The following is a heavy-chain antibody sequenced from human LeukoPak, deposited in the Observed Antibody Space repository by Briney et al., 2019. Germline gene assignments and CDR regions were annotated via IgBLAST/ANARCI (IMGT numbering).Heavy chain of an antibody. D-gene: IGHD3-22*01. V-gene: IGHV4-34*01. CDR2: INHSGTT. Sequence: SETLSLTCAVYGGSFSGYYWSRLRQPPGKGLEWIGEINHSGTTNYNPSLKSRVTISVDTSKNQFSLKLSSVTAADTAVYYCASVDYDSSGYYFDYWGQGTLVTVSS. J-gene: IGHJ4*02. CDR1: GGSFSGYY. CDR3: ASVDYDSSGYYFDY.